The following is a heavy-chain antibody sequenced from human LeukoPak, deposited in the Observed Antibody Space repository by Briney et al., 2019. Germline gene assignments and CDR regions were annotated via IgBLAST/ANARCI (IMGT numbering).Heavy chain of an antibody. V-gene: IGHV4-39*01. Sequence: SETLSLTCTVSGGSISSSSYYWGWIRQPPGKGLEWIGSIYYSGSTYYNPSLKSRVTISSDTSKNQFSLKLSSVTAADTAVYYCARLRRYSGSYYWYFDLWGRGTLVTVSS. CDR2: IYYSGST. CDR3: ARLRRYSGSYYWYFDL. D-gene: IGHD1-26*01. CDR1: GGSISSSSYY. J-gene: IGHJ2*01.